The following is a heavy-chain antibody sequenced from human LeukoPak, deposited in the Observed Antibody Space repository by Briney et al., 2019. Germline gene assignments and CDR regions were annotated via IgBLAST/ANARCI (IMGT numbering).Heavy chain of an antibody. D-gene: IGHD6-6*01. J-gene: IGHJ4*02. V-gene: IGHV1-2*02. CDR3: ERGTVYSSSSYNDY. CDR2: INPNSGGT. CDR1: GYTFTGYY. Sequence: ASVKVSCKASGYTFTGYYMHWVRQAPGQGLEWMGGINPNSGGTNYAQKFQGRDTMTRDTYISTAYMALRRLSSDDTAVYYCERGTVYSSSSYNDYWGQGTLVTVSS.